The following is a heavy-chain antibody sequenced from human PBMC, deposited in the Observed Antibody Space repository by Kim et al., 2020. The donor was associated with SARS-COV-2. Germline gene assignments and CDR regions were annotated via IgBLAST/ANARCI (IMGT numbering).Heavy chain of an antibody. Sequence: GGSLRLSCTASGFTFGDYAMSWFRQAPGKGLEWVGFIRSKAYGGTTEYAASVKGRFTISRDDSKSIAYLQMNSLKTEDTAVYYCTSAYSSSWGPLDYWGQGTLVTVSS. CDR1: GFTFGDYA. D-gene: IGHD6-13*01. V-gene: IGHV3-49*03. J-gene: IGHJ4*02. CDR3: TSAYSSSWGPLDY. CDR2: IRSKAYGGTT.